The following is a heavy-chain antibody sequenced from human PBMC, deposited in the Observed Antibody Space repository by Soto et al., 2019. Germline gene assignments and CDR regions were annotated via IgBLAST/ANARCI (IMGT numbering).Heavy chain of an antibody. V-gene: IGHV3-30*18. CDR3: AKEFQWELHAFDI. CDR1: GFTFSTYG. Sequence: QVQLVESWGGVVQPGRSLRLSCAASGFTFSTYGMHWVRQAPGKGLEWVAVMGNDGITTFYADSVKGRFTISRDNSKNTLFLQMNSLRADDTAVYYCAKEFQWELHAFDIWGQGTMVTVSS. D-gene: IGHD1-26*01. CDR2: MGNDGITT. J-gene: IGHJ3*02.